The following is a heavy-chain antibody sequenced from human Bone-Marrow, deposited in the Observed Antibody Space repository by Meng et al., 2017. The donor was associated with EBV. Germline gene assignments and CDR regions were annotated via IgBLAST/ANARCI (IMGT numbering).Heavy chain of an antibody. CDR1: GDSISSLNW. CDR2: IYHSGST. Sequence: QVQLQESGPGLVKPSGTRSLTCTVSGDSISSLNWWSWVRQSPGKGLEWIGEIYHSGSTNYNPSLKSRVTISVDEPKNQFSLKLTSVTAADTAVYYCARPFPSWQSPRLDPFGAWGQGTLVTVSS. V-gene: IGHV4-4*02. D-gene: IGHD6-19*01. CDR3: ARPFPSWQSPRLDPFGA. J-gene: IGHJ5*02.